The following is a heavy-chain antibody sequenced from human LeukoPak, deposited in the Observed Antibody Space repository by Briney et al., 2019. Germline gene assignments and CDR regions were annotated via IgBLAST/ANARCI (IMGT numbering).Heavy chain of an antibody. CDR1: GDSISSGDYY. Sequence: PSQTLSLTCTVSGDSISSGDYYWTWIRQPAGKGLEWIGRIYTSGSTNYNPSLKSRVTISVDTSKNQFSLKLSSVTAADTAVYYCARFRIQQLVDYWGQGTLVTVSS. J-gene: IGHJ4*02. CDR2: IYTSGST. CDR3: ARFRIQQLVDY. V-gene: IGHV4-61*02. D-gene: IGHD6-13*01.